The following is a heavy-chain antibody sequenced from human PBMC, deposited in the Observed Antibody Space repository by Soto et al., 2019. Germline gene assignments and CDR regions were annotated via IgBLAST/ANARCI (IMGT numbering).Heavy chain of an antibody. Sequence: GGSLRLSCAASGFTFSSYAMSWVRQAPGKGLEWVSAISGSGGSTYYADSVKGRFTISRDNSKNTLYLQMNSLRAEDTAVYYCAKARRGYSYGDLDYWGQGTLVTVSS. CDR2: ISGSGGST. CDR1: GFTFSSYA. CDR3: AKARRGYSYGDLDY. V-gene: IGHV3-23*01. J-gene: IGHJ4*02. D-gene: IGHD5-18*01.